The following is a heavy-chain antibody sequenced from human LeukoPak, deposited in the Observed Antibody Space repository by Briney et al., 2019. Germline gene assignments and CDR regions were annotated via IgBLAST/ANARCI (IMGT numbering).Heavy chain of an antibody. CDR3: ARQGHRWQQLVT. Sequence: ASETLSLTCTVSGGSISSSSYYWGWIRQPPGKGLEWIGSIYYSGSTYYNPSLKSRVTISVDTSKNQFSLKLSSVTAADTAVYYCARQGHRWQQLVTWGQGTLVTVSS. CDR2: IYYSGST. V-gene: IGHV4-39*07. CDR1: GGSISSSSYY. J-gene: IGHJ5*02. D-gene: IGHD6-13*01.